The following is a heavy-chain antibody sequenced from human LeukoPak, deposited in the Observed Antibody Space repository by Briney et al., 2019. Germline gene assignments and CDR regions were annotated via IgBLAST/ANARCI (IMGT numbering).Heavy chain of an antibody. Sequence: GGSLRLSCAASGFTLSSYAMSWVRQGPGKGLEWVSAISVSGNTYHADSVKGRFTISRDNSKNTLYLQMNSLRAEDTAVYYCARTDSSGYYGSVDYWGQGTLVTVSS. CDR1: GFTLSSYA. D-gene: IGHD3-22*01. V-gene: IGHV3-23*01. CDR2: ISVSGNT. CDR3: ARTDSSGYYGSVDY. J-gene: IGHJ4*02.